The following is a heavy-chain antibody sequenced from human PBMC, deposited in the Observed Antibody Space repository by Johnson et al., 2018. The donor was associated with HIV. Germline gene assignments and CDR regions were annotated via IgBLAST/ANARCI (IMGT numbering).Heavy chain of an antibody. V-gene: IGHV3-13*01. CDR2: IGTAGDT. J-gene: IGHJ3*02. Sequence: VQLVESGGGLVQPGGSLRLSCAASGFTFSSYDMHWVRQATGKGLEWVSAIGTAGDTYYPGSVKGRFTISRDNAKNSLYLQMNSLRAEDTAVYYCAKEKEYGAFDIWGQGTMVTVSS. CDR3: AKEKEYGAFDI. D-gene: IGHD2/OR15-2a*01. CDR1: GFTFSSYD.